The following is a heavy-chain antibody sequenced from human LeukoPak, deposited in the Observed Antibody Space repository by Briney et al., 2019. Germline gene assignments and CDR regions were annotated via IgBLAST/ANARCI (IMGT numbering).Heavy chain of an antibody. J-gene: IGHJ6*03. V-gene: IGHV4-34*01. Sequence: SETLSLTCAVYGESFSTYYWTWIRQSPGKGLEWIGEINHYGRTNYNPSLKSRVTISADTSKNQFSLRLNSVTAADTSVYYCARGVRQLDLNYYYYYFYMDVWGKGTTVTVSS. CDR3: ARGVRQLDLNYYYYYFYMDV. CDR1: GESFSTYY. CDR2: INHYGRT. D-gene: IGHD6-6*01.